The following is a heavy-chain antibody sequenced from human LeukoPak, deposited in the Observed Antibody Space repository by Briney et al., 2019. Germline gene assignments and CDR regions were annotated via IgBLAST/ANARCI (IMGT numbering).Heavy chain of an antibody. D-gene: IGHD6-13*01. J-gene: IGHJ4*02. CDR1: GGSISSGSYY. Sequence: SETLSLTCTVSGGSISSGSYYWSWIRQPAGKGLEWIGRIYTSGSTNYNPSLKSRVTISVDTSKNQFSLKLSSVTAADAAVYYCARGAAAGPYFDYWGQGTLVTVSS. CDR3: ARGAAAGPYFDY. V-gene: IGHV4-61*02. CDR2: IYTSGST.